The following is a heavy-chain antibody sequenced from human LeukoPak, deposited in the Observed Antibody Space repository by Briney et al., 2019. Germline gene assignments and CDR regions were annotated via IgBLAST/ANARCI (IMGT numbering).Heavy chain of an antibody. D-gene: IGHD3-10*01. J-gene: IGHJ5*02. V-gene: IGHV1-3*01. Sequence: ASVKVSCKASGYTFTSYAMHWVRQAPGQRLEWMGWTNAGNGNTKYSQKFQGRVTITRDTSASTAYMELSSLRSEDTAVYYCARDRSTMVRGVINKHNWFDPWGQGTLVTVSS. CDR1: GYTFTSYA. CDR2: TNAGNGNT. CDR3: ARDRSTMVRGVINKHNWFDP.